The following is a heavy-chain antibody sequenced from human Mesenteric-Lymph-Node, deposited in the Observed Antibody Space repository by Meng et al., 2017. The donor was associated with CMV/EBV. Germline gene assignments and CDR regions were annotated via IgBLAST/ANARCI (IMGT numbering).Heavy chain of an antibody. CDR1: GGTCSSYA. CDR3: ARGVGATYFDY. CDR2: IIPIFGTA. V-gene: IGHV1-69*05. J-gene: IGHJ4*02. D-gene: IGHD1-26*01. Sequence: SCKASGGTCSSYAISWVRQAPGQGLEWMGGIIPIFGTANYAQKFQGRVTITTDESTSTAYMELSSLRSEDTAVYYRARGVGATYFDYWGQGTLVTVSS.